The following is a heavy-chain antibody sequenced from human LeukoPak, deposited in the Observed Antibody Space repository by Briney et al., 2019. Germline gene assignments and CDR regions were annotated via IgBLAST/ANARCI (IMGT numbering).Heavy chain of an antibody. CDR2: INPSGGST. CDR3: ARGPRITMIVVVITGPFDY. V-gene: IGHV1-46*01. CDR1: GYTFTSYY. Sequence: GASVKVSCKASGYTFTSYYMHWVRQAPGQGLEWMGIINPSGGSTSYAQKFQGRVTMTRDTSTSTVYMELSSLRSEDTAVYYCARGPRITMIVVVITGPFDYWGQGTLVTVSS. D-gene: IGHD3-22*01. J-gene: IGHJ4*02.